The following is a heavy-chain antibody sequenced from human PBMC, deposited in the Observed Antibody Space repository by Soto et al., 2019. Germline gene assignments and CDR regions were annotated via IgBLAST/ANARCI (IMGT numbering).Heavy chain of an antibody. CDR1: GFTLTRNA. CDR3: SKDDGPRFTNSWDVDR. V-gene: IGHV3-23*01. CDR2: VRNGGDYI. Sequence: EVQLLESGGDLVQPGGSLRLSCAAAGFTLTRNAMVWVRQTPGKGLEWVCGVRNGGDYIYYADSVRGRFTVSRDHSKKTLNQQINCLTSDYKSLNCCSKDDGPRFTNSWDVDRWGRGTRVTVSS. J-gene: IGHJ2*01.